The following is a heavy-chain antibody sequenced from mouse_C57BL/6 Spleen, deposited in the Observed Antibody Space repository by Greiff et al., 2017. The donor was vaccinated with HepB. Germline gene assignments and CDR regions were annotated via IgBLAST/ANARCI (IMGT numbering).Heavy chain of an antibody. J-gene: IGHJ2*01. V-gene: IGHV1-55*01. CDR3: ARHYGSSLRYFDY. D-gene: IGHD1-1*01. Sequence: QVQLQQPGAELVKPGASVKMSCKASGYTFTSYWITWVKQRPGQGLEWIGDIYPGSGSTNYNEKFKRKATLTVDTSSSTAYMQLSSLTSEDSAVYYCARHYGSSLRYFDYWGQGTTLTVSS. CDR2: IYPGSGST. CDR1: GYTFTSYW.